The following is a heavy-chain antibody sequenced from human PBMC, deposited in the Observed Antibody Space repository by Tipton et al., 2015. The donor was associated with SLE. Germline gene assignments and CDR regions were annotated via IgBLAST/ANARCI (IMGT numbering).Heavy chain of an antibody. CDR2: IYYSGST. D-gene: IGHD3-10*01. J-gene: IGHJ4*02. CDR3: ARLLGVQGVIDY. CDR1: GGPISSGSYY. V-gene: IGHV4-61*09. Sequence: TLSLTCTVSGGPISSGSYYWSWIRQPAGKGLEWIGYIYYSGSTNYNPSLKSRVTISVDTSKNQFSLKLSSVTAADTAVYYCARLLGVQGVIDYWGQGTLVTVSS.